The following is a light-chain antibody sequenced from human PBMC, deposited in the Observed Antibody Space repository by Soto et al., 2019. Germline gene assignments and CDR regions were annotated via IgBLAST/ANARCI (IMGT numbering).Light chain of an antibody. J-gene: IGLJ3*02. V-gene: IGLV2-8*01. CDR3: ISYADNNNFL. CDR1: SSDGGGYNS. Sequence: QSALTQPPSASGSPGQSVTISCTGTSSDGGGYNSVSWYQQHPGSAPKLVIYDVNKRPSGVSNRFSGSKSGNTASLIVSGLQAEDEADYYCISYADNNNFLFGGGTKLTVL. CDR2: DVN.